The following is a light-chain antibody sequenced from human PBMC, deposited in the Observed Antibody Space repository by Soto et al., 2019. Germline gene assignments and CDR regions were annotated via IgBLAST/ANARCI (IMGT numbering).Light chain of an antibody. Sequence: SYELTQPPSVSVAPGKTARITCGGNNIGSKSVHWYQQKPGQAPVLVIYYDSDRPSGIPERFSGSNSGNTATLTISRVEAGDEDDYYCQVWDSSSDLGVFGGGTKVTVL. CDR3: QVWDSSSDLGV. J-gene: IGLJ2*01. CDR2: YDS. V-gene: IGLV3-21*04. CDR1: NIGSKS.